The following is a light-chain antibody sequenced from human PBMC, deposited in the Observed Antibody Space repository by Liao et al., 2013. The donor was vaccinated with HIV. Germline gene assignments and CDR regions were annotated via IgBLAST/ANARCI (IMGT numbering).Light chain of an antibody. CDR1: NIAGNS. Sequence: SYELTQPPSVSVAPGKTARITCGENNIAGNSVHWYQQKAGQAPVLVISYDSDRPSGIPERFSGSNSGNTATLTISRVEAGDEADYYCQVWDSSSDHPNVVFGGGTKLTVL. J-gene: IGLJ2*01. CDR3: QVWDSSSDHPNVV. CDR2: YDS. V-gene: IGLV3-21*04.